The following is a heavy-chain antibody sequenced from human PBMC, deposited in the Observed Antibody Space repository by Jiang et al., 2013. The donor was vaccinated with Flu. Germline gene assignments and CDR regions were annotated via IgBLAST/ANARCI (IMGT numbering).Heavy chain of an antibody. D-gene: IGHD7-27*01. CDR2: TYYRSKWYD. CDR1: GDSVSSNSAA. CDR3: ARDSLQNWGSPYYFDY. J-gene: IGHJ4*02. V-gene: IGHV6-1*01. Sequence: QTLSLTCAISGDSVSSNSAAWNWIRQSPSRGLEWLGRTYYRSKWYDDYAVSVKSRITINPDTSKNQFSLQLNSVTPEDTAVYYCARDSLQNWGSPYYFDYWGQGTLVTVSS.